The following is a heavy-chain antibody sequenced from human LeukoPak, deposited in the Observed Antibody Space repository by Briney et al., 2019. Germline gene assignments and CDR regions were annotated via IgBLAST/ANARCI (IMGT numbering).Heavy chain of an antibody. J-gene: IGHJ6*03. CDR2: IYYSGST. V-gene: IGHV4-59*01. Sequence: SETLSLTCTVSGGSISSYYWSWIRQPPGKGLEWSGYIYYSGSTNYNPSLKSRVTISVDTSKNQFSLKLSSVTAADTAVYYCARVHYYGSGSYYTDYMDVWGKGTTVTVSS. CDR3: ARVHYYGSGSYYTDYMDV. CDR1: GGSISSYY. D-gene: IGHD3-10*01.